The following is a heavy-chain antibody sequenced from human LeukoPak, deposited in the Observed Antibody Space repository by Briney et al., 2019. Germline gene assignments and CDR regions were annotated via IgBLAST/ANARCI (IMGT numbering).Heavy chain of an antibody. D-gene: IGHD3-3*01. V-gene: IGHV3-53*01. Sequence: GSLRLSCAASRFTFSSYAMSWVRQAPGKGLEWVSVIYSGGSTYYADSVKGRFTISRDNSKNTLYLQMNSLRAEDTAVYYCARAATEYYDFWSGYWTYFDYWGQGTLVTVSS. CDR3: ARAATEYYDFWSGYWTYFDY. J-gene: IGHJ4*02. CDR1: RFTFSSYA. CDR2: IYSGGST.